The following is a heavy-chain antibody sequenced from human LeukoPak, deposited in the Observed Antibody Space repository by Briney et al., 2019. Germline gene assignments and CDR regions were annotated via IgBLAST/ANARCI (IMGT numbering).Heavy chain of an antibody. D-gene: IGHD5-18*01. CDR3: AKGPGGGYSYGYFDY. CDR1: GFTFSSYA. Sequence: GGSLRLSCAASGFTFSSYAMSWVRQAPGKGLEWVSAISGSGGSTYYADSVKGRFTISRDNSKNTLYLQMNSLRAEDMALYYCAKGPGGGYSYGYFDYWGQGTLVTVSS. V-gene: IGHV3-23*01. CDR2: ISGSGGST. J-gene: IGHJ4*02.